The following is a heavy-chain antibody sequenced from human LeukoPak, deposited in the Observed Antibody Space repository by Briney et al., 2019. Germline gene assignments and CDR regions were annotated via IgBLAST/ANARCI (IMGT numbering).Heavy chain of an antibody. CDR1: GGSISSYY. V-gene: IGHV4-59*01. J-gene: IGHJ4*02. CDR2: IYYSGST. Sequence: SETLSLTCTVSGGSISSYYWSWIRQPPGKGLEWIGYIYYSGSTNYNPSLKSRVTMSVDTSKNKFSLKLSSVTAADTAVYYCARYVWGSYPTFEDYWGQGTLVTVSS. D-gene: IGHD3-16*02. CDR3: ARYVWGSYPTFEDY.